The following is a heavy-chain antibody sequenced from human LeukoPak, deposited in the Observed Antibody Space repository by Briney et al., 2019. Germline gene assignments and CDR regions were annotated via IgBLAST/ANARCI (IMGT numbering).Heavy chain of an antibody. Sequence: PSETLSLTCTVSGGSISSGGYYWSWIRQHPGTGLEWIGYIYYSGSTYYNPSLKSRVTISVDTSKNQFSLKLSSVTAADTAVYYCARAPYDTAMVVGAFDYWGQGTLVTVSS. CDR3: ARAPYDTAMVVGAFDY. CDR2: IYYSGST. J-gene: IGHJ4*02. CDR1: GGSISSGGYY. D-gene: IGHD5-18*01. V-gene: IGHV4-31*03.